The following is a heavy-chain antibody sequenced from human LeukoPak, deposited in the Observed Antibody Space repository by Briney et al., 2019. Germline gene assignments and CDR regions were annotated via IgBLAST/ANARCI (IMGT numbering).Heavy chain of an antibody. Sequence: ASVKVSCKASGYTFTSYYMHWVRQAPGQGLEWMGIINPSGGSTNYAQKFQGRVTMTRDTSTSTVYMELSSLKSEDTAVYYCARFGYSYGSVFDYWGQGTLVTVSS. J-gene: IGHJ4*02. D-gene: IGHD5-18*01. CDR2: INPSGGST. V-gene: IGHV1-46*01. CDR1: GYTFTSYY. CDR3: ARFGYSYGSVFDY.